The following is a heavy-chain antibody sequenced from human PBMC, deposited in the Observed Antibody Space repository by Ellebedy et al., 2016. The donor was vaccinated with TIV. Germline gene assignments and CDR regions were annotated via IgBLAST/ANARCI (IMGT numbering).Heavy chain of an antibody. J-gene: IGHJ4*02. Sequence: PGGSLRLSCAASGFMYSVYWMSWVRQASGKGLEWVASIKQDGSEKYYVDSVKGRFTISRDNPKNSLILQMSSLRPEDTAVYYCVRLQVLAGYRLDSWGQGTLVIVSS. V-gene: IGHV3-7*03. CDR1: GFMYSVYW. D-gene: IGHD3-9*01. CDR3: VRLQVLAGYRLDS. CDR2: IKQDGSEK.